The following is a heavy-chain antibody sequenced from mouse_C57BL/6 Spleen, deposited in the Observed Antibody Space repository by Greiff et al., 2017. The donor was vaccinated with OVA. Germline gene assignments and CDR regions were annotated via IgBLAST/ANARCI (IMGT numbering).Heavy chain of an antibody. CDR3: AREGDYSNYETYWYFDV. V-gene: IGHV1-85*01. J-gene: IGHJ1*03. CDR2: IYPRDGST. Sequence: QVQLKESGPELVKPGASVKLSCKASGYTFTSYDINWVKQRPGQGLEWIGWIYPRDGSTKYNEKFKGKATLTVDTSSSTAYMELHSLTSEDSAVYFCAREGDYSNYETYWYFDVWGTGTTVTVSS. D-gene: IGHD2-5*01. CDR1: GYTFTSYD.